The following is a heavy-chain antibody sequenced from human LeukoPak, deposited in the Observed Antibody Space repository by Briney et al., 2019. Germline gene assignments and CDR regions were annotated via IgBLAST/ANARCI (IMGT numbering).Heavy chain of an antibody. Sequence: GGSLRLSCAASGFTFSSYSMNWVRQAPGKGLEWVSSISSSSSYIYYADSVRGRFTISRDNAKNSLYLQMNSLRAEDTAVYYCAREAVAGVFDYWGQGTLVTVSS. CDR3: AREAVAGVFDY. V-gene: IGHV3-21*01. J-gene: IGHJ4*02. CDR2: ISSSSSYI. CDR1: GFTFSSYS. D-gene: IGHD6-19*01.